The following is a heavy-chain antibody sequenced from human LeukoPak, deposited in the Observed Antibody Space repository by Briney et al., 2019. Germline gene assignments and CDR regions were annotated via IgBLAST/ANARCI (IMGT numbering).Heavy chain of an antibody. CDR2: IYHSGST. CDR3: ARGIESYGDYGY. D-gene: IGHD4-17*01. CDR1: GYSISSGYY. Sequence: SETLSLTCTVSGYSISSGYYWGWIRQPPGKGLEWIGSIYHSGSTYYNPSLKSRVTISVDTSKNQFSLKLSSLTAADTAIYYCARGIESYGDYGYWGQGILVTVSS. V-gene: IGHV4-38-2*02. J-gene: IGHJ4*02.